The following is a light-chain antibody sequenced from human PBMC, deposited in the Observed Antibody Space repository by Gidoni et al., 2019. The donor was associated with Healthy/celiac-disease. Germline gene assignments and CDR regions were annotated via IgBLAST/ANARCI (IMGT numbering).Light chain of an antibody. J-gene: IGKJ1*01. V-gene: IGKV3-20*01. CDR2: GAS. CDR1: QSVSSSY. Sequence: ILLTQSPGTLSWAPGERANLSCKASQSVSSSYLAWYQQKPGQAPRLLIYGASSRDTGIPDRFSVSGSGTDFTLTISRLEPEDFAVYYCQQYGSSPQTFGQGTKVDIK. CDR3: QQYGSSPQT.